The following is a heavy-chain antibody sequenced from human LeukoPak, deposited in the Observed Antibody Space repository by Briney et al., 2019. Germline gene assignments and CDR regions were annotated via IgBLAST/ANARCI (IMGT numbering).Heavy chain of an antibody. CDR1: GFTVSSNY. D-gene: IGHD6-19*01. Sequence: GGSLRLSCAASGFTVSSNYMSWVRQAPGKGLEWMAVIWYDGSIKYYADSVKGRFTISRDNSKNTLYLQMNSLRVEDTAVYYCARVPGYSSGWSYFDYWGQGTLVTVSS. CDR3: ARVPGYSSGWSYFDY. V-gene: IGHV3-33*08. J-gene: IGHJ4*02. CDR2: IWYDGSIK.